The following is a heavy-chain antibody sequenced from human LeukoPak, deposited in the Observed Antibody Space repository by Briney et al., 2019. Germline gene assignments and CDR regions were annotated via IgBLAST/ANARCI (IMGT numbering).Heavy chain of an antibody. V-gene: IGHV3-30*02. CDR2: IRYDGSNK. CDR1: GFTFSSYG. J-gene: IGHJ4*02. CDR3: AKDRAYYDFWSGPGY. Sequence: PGGSLRLSCAASGFTFSSYGMHWVRQAPGKGLEWVAFIRYDGSNKYYADSVKGRFTISRDNSKNTLYLQMNSLRAEDTAVYYCAKDRAYYDFWSGPGYWGQGTLVTVSS. D-gene: IGHD3-3*01.